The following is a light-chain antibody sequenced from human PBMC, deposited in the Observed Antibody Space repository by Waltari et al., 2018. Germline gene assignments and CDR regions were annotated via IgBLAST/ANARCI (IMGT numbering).Light chain of an antibody. J-gene: IGKJ5*01. Sequence: DIQMTQSPSSVSASVGDRVTITCRASQDISSWLAWYQQKPWQAPRPLIYAVSILHSGVPSRFSGSGSGTDFTLTITSLQPEDFAIYYCQQGDGFHPITFGQGTRLE. CDR1: QDISSW. CDR3: QQGDGFHPIT. V-gene: IGKV1-12*01. CDR2: AVS.